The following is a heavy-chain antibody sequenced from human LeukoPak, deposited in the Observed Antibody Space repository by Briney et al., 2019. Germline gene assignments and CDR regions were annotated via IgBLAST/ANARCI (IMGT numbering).Heavy chain of an antibody. V-gene: IGHV3-66*01. CDR1: GFTVSSNY. J-gene: IGHJ3*02. Sequence: GGSLRLSCAASGFTVSSNYMSWVRQAPGKGLEWVSVIYSGGSTYYADSVKGRFTISRDNSKNTLYLQMNSLRAEDTAVYYCARDRFYYGQAFDIWGQGTMVTVSS. CDR3: ARDRFYYGQAFDI. CDR2: IYSGGST. D-gene: IGHD3-22*01.